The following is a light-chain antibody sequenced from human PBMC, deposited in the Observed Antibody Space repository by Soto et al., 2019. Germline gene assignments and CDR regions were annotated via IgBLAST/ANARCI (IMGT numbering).Light chain of an antibody. Sequence: QSALTQPASVSGSPGQSITISCTGTSSDVGSYNLVSWYQQHPGKAPKLMIYEGSKRPSGVSNRFSGSKSGNTASLTISGLQAEDEADYYCCLYAGSSTYVFGTGTKLNVL. J-gene: IGLJ1*01. V-gene: IGLV2-23*01. CDR1: SSDVGSYNL. CDR2: EGS. CDR3: CLYAGSSTYV.